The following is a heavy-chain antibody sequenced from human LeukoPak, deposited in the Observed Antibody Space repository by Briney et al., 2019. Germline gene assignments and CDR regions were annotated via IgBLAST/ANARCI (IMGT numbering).Heavy chain of an antibody. CDR2: IYYSGFT. CDR3: AMSYGSGSSNWFDP. CDR1: GVSISSGSYY. J-gene: IGHJ5*02. Sequence: SETLSLTCTVSGVSISSGSYYWSWIQQPPGKGLEWIGYIYYSGFTYYNPSLKSRVTVSVDTSKNQFSLKLSSVTAADTAVYYCAMSYGSGSSNWFDPWGQGTLVTVSS. D-gene: IGHD3-10*01. V-gene: IGHV4-61*01.